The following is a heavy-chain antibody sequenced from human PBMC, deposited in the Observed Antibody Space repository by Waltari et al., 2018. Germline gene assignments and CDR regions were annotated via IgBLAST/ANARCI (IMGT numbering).Heavy chain of an antibody. D-gene: IGHD2-2*01. V-gene: IGHV4-39*01. J-gene: IGHJ4*02. Sequence: QLQLQESGPGLVKPSETLSLTCTVSGGSISSSSYYWGWIRQPPGKGLEWIGSIYYSGSTYYHPSLKRRATISVDTSKNQFSLKLSSVTAADTAVYYCARRRCSSTSCFFDYWGQGTLVTVSS. CDR2: IYYSGST. CDR3: ARRRCSSTSCFFDY. CDR1: GGSISSSSYY.